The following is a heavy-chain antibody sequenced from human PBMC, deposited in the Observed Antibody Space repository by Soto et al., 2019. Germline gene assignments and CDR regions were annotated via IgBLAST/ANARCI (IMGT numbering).Heavy chain of an antibody. D-gene: IGHD3-9*01. CDR1: GGSISSYY. V-gene: IGHV4-59*01. CDR3: ARDRLANWFEP. CDR2: IYYSGST. Sequence: SETLSLTCTVSGGSISSYYWSWIRQPPGKGLEWIGYIYYSGSTNYNPSLKSRVTISVDTSKNQFSLKLSSVTAADTAVYYCARDRLANWFEPWGQGTRVTVSS. J-gene: IGHJ5*02.